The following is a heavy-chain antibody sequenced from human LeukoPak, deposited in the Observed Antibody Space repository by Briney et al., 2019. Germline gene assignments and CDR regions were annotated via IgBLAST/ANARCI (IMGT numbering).Heavy chain of an antibody. J-gene: IGHJ5*02. Sequence: GESLKISCKGSGYSFTSYWIGWVRQMPGKGLEWMGIIYPGDSDTRYSPSFQGQVTISADKSISTAYLQWSSLKASDTAMYYCARPIDILTGYTPNWFDPWGQGTLVTVSS. CDR2: IYPGDSDT. CDR3: ARPIDILTGYTPNWFDP. CDR1: GYSFTSYW. D-gene: IGHD3-9*01. V-gene: IGHV5-51*01.